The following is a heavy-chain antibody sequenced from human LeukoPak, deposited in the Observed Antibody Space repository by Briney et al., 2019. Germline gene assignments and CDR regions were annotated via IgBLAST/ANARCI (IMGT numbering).Heavy chain of an antibody. J-gene: IGHJ4*02. Sequence: GGSLRLSCAASGFTLSSYWMHWVRQAPGKRLVWVSRINSDGSSISYADSVKGRSTISRDNAKNTLYLQMNSLRAEDTAVYYCARAGSSGWDYWGQGTLVTVSS. V-gene: IGHV3-74*01. CDR1: GFTLSSYW. CDR2: INSDGSSI. CDR3: ARAGSSGWDY. D-gene: IGHD6-19*01.